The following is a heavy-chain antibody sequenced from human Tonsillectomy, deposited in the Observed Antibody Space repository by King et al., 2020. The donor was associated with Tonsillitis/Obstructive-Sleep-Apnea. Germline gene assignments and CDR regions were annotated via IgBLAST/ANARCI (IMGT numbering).Heavy chain of an antibody. Sequence: VQLVESGGGLVQPGGSLRLYCAASGFTFSSYAMSWVRQAPGKGLEWVSRISGGGGSTFYADSVKGRFTIYRENYKNTLYLQMNSLRAEDTAVYYCAKDPGGDDGLGPSPANGMDVWGKGTTVTVSS. V-gene: IGHV3-23*04. D-gene: IGHD1-1*01. CDR2: ISGGGGST. J-gene: IGHJ6*04. CDR1: GFTFSSYA. CDR3: AKDPGGDDGLGPSPANGMDV.